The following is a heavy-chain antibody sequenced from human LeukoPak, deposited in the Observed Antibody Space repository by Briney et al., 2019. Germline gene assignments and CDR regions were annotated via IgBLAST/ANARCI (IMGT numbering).Heavy chain of an antibody. CDR1: GFTFSSYA. CDR3: AKGLAYCSSTSCYSAFDY. V-gene: IGHV3-23*01. CDR2: ISGSGGST. Sequence: GGALRLSCAASGFTFSSYAMSWVRQAPGKGLEWVSAISGSGGSTHYADSVKGRFTISRDNSKNTLYLQMNSMRAEDTAVYYCAKGLAYCSSTSCYSAFDYWGQGTLVTVSS. J-gene: IGHJ4*02. D-gene: IGHD2-2*01.